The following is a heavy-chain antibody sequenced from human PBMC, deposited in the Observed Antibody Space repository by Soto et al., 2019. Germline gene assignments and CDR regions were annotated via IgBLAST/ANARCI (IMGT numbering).Heavy chain of an antibody. V-gene: IGHV1-18*01. CDR2: IGTYNDNT. CDR1: GYTFTSYS. Sequence: GASAKVSCKASGYTFTSYSISWVRPDPGQGLEWMGWIGTYNDNTNYGQKFQGRVTMTTDTSTGTAYMELRRLRTDDTAVYYCTGPPPSYFGSGWWYWGQGTLVPVSS. CDR3: TGPPPSYFGSGWWY. J-gene: IGHJ4*02. D-gene: IGHD6-19*01.